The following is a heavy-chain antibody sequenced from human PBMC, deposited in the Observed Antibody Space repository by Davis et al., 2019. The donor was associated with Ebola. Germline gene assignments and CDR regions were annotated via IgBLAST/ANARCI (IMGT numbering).Heavy chain of an antibody. CDR2: ISGSGGST. Sequence: GESLKISCAASGFTFSSYSMSWVRQAPGKGLEWVSAISGSGGSTYYADSVKGRFTISRDNSKNTLYLQMNSLRAEDTAVYYCVRGQLSDYWGQGTLVTVSS. CDR3: VRGQLSDY. V-gene: IGHV3-23*01. J-gene: IGHJ4*02. CDR1: GFTFSSYS. D-gene: IGHD3-10*01.